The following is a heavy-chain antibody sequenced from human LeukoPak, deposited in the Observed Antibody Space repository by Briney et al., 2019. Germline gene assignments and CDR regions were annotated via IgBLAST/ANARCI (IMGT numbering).Heavy chain of an antibody. D-gene: IGHD3-9*01. CDR3: ARAKYYDILTGYYDAFDI. V-gene: IGHV4-59*01. CDR1: GGSISSYY. J-gene: IGHJ3*02. Sequence: PSETLSLTCTVSGGSISSYYWSWIRQPPGKGLEWIGYIYYSGSTNYNPSLKSRVTISVDTSKNQFSLKLSSVTAADTAVYYCARAKYYDILTGYYDAFDIWGQGTMVTVSS. CDR2: IYYSGST.